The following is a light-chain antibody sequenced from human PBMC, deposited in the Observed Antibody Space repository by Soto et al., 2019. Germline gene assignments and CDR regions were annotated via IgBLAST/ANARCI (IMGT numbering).Light chain of an antibody. J-gene: IGKJ3*01. CDR2: GAS. V-gene: IGKV1-9*01. CDR1: QGIANF. Sequence: IQLTQSPSSLSASVGDRVTISCRASQGIANFLAWYQQKPGQAPKLLIYGASTLQSGVPSRFSGSGCGTDFTLTISRLQPEDFATYYCQQLNSFPIPFGPGTKVDIK. CDR3: QQLNSFPIP.